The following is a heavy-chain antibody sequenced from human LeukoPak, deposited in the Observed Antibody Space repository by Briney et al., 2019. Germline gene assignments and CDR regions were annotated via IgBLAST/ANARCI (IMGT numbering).Heavy chain of an antibody. D-gene: IGHD6-13*01. CDR1: GFSFDDYA. CDR2: ISWNSGSI. Sequence: ETGGSLRLSCAASGFSFDDYAMHWVRQAPGKGLEWVSGISWNSGSIGYADSVKGRFTISRDNAKNSLYLQMNSLRAEDTALYYCAKDDSSSWYESLPYDYWGQGTLVTVSS. V-gene: IGHV3-9*01. J-gene: IGHJ4*02. CDR3: AKDDSSSWYESLPYDY.